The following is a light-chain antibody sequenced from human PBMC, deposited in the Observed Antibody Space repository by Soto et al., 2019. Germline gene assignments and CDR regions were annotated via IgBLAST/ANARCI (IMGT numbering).Light chain of an antibody. V-gene: IGKV1-5*01. CDR1: QSFSSW. CDR2: DAS. CDR3: QQYDHYPWT. J-gene: IGKJ1*01. Sequence: DIQMTQSPSTLSASVVDRVTITCRASQSFSSWLAWYQQKPGKAPKVLIYDASSLESGVPSRFSGSGSGTEFTLTISSLQADDSATYYCQQYDHYPWTCGQGTKGDIK.